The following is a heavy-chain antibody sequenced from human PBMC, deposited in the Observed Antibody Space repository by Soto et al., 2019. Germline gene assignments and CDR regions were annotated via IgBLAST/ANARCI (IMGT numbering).Heavy chain of an antibody. D-gene: IGHD1-26*01. V-gene: IGHV3-48*02. Sequence: GGSLRLSCAASGFTFSSYSRNWVRQAPGKGLEWVSYISSSSSTIYYADSVKGRFTISRDNAKNSLYLQMNSLRDEDTAVYYCARDNLSGSYYRFYYGMDVWGQGTTVTVYS. CDR1: GFTFSSYS. CDR2: ISSSSSTI. CDR3: ARDNLSGSYYRFYYGMDV. J-gene: IGHJ6*02.